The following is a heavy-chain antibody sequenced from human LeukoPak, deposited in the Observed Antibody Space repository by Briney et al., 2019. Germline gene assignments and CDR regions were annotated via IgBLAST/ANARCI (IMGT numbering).Heavy chain of an antibody. J-gene: IGHJ5*02. D-gene: IGHD6-19*01. V-gene: IGHV5-51*01. CDR3: ARFRYSSGWNNWFDP. Sequence: GESLKISCKGSGYRFTSYWIGWVRQMPGKGLEWMGIIYPGDSDTRYSPSFQGQVTISADKSISTAYLQWSSLKASDTAMYYCARFRYSSGWNNWFDPWGQGTLVTVSS. CDR2: IYPGDSDT. CDR1: GYRFTSYW.